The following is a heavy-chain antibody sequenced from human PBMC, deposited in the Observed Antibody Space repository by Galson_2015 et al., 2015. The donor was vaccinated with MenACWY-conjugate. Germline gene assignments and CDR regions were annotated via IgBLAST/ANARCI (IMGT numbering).Heavy chain of an antibody. J-gene: IGHJ4*02. D-gene: IGHD4-17*01. CDR2: IYYSGST. V-gene: IGHV4-59*01. CDR3: ARGTVTHHTNYFDY. Sequence: SETLSLTCTVSGGSISSYYWSWIRQPPGKGLEWIGYIYYSGSTNYNPSLKSRVTISVDTSKNQFSLKLSSVTAADTAVYYCARGTVTHHTNYFDYWGQGTLVTVSS. CDR1: GGSISSYY.